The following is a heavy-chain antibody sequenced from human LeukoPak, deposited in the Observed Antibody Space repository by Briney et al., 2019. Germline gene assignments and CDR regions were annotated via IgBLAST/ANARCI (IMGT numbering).Heavy chain of an antibody. Sequence: GRSLRLSCAASGFTFDDYAMPWVRQAPGKGLEWVSGISWNSGSIGYADSVKGRFTISRDNAKNSLYLQMNSLRAEDTALYYCARAVAGIFDYWGQGTLVTVSS. D-gene: IGHD6-19*01. CDR1: GFTFDDYA. V-gene: IGHV3-9*01. J-gene: IGHJ4*02. CDR2: ISWNSGSI. CDR3: ARAVAGIFDY.